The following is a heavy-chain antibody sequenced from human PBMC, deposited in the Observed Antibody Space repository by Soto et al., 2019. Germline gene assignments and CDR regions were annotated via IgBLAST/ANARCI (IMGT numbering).Heavy chain of an antibody. CDR3: AKDREVVPAAIRAEGYGMEV. V-gene: IGHV3-23*01. D-gene: IGHD2-2*02. CDR2: ISGSGGST. J-gene: IGHJ6*02. CDR1: GFTFSSYA. Sequence: GSLRLSCAASGFTFSSYAMSWVRQAPGKGLEWVSAISGSGGSTYYADSVKGRFTISRDNSKNTLYLQMNSLRAEDTAVYYCAKDREVVPAAIRAEGYGMEVWGQGTTVTV.